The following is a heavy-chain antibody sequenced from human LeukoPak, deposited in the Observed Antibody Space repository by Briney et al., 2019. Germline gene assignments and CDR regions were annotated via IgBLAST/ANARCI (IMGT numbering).Heavy chain of an antibody. D-gene: IGHD1-26*01. Sequence: ASVKVSCKASGGTFSSYAISWVRQAPGQGLEWMGGIIPIFGTANYAQKFQGRVTMTTDTSITTSYMELSGLTSDDTAIYYCARDRGWEHLRAENWFDPWGQGTLVTVS. CDR3: ARDRGWEHLRAENWFDP. V-gene: IGHV1-69*05. CDR2: IIPIFGTA. CDR1: GGTFSSYA. J-gene: IGHJ5*01.